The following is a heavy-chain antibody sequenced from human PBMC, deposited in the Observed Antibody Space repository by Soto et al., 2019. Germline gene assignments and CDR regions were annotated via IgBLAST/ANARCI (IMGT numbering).Heavy chain of an antibody. Sequence: GGSLRPSCAASGFTFSSYAMSWVRQAPGKGLEWVSAISGSGGSTYYADSVKGRFTISRDNSKNTLYLQMNSLRAEDTAVYYCAKRLGNAILPATDYWGQGTLVTVSS. CDR3: AKRLGNAILPATDY. CDR1: GFTFSSYA. D-gene: IGHD2-2*01. V-gene: IGHV3-23*01. J-gene: IGHJ4*02. CDR2: ISGSGGST.